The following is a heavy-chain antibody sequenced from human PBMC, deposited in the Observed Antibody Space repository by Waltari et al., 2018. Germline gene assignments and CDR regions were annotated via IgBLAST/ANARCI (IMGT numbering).Heavy chain of an antibody. CDR3: XRVLVPDSGXXVGAFDV. CDR2: VYSSGST. V-gene: IGHV4-61*02. CDR1: GGSIVTXIYY. Sequence: QVQLXESGPGLVKPSQTLSLTXSVSGGSIVTXIYYWXWIRQPVGKGLEYIGRVYSSGSTNSSXSPRSRVTXSVDXSKXRFALXLXSVTAADTXXYYCXRVLVPDSGXXVGAFDVXGQGTMVTVXS. D-gene: IGHD2-21*01. J-gene: IGHJ3*01.